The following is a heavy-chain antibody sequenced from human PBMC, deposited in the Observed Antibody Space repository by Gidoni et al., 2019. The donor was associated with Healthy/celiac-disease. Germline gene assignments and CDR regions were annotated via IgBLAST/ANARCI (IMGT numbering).Heavy chain of an antibody. Sequence: QVQLQQSGPGQVKSPETLSLTRPAPGGSISSHYWSWIRQPPGEGLEWIGYIYYSGSTNYNPSLKSRVTISVDTAKNQFSLKLSSVTAADTAVYYCARKGTRYDYWGQGTLVTVSS. CDR2: IYYSGST. CDR3: ARKGTRYDY. V-gene: IGHV4-59*11. J-gene: IGHJ4*02. CDR1: GGSISSHY.